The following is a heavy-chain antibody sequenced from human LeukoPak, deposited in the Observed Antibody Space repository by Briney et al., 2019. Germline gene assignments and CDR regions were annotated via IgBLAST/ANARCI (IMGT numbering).Heavy chain of an antibody. CDR2: IYHSGST. CDR3: ARGATVTQFDY. D-gene: IGHD4-17*01. V-gene: IGHV4-30-2*01. Sequence: SQTLSLTCAVSGGSISSGGYSGSWIRQPPGKGLEWIGYIYHSGSTYYNPSLKSRVTISVDRSKNQFSLKLSSVTAAHTAVYYCARGATVTQFDYWGQGTLVTVSS. J-gene: IGHJ4*02. CDR1: GGSISSGGYS.